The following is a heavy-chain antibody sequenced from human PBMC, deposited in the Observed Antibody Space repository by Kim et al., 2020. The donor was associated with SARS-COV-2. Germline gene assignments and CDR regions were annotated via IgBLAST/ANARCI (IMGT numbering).Heavy chain of an antibody. Sequence: GESLKISCKGSGYSFTSYWISWVRQMPGKGLEWMGRIDPSDSYTNYSPSFQGHVTISADKSISTAYLQWSSLKASDTAMYYCARPGSQDPGSSTNYYYYGMDVWGQGTTVTVSS. CDR1: GYSFTSYW. J-gene: IGHJ6*02. D-gene: IGHD2-2*01. CDR3: ARPGSQDPGSSTNYYYYGMDV. CDR2: IDPSDSYT. V-gene: IGHV5-10-1*01.